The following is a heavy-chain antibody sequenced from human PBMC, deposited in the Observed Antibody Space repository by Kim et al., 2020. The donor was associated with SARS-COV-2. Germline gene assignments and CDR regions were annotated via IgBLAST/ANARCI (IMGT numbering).Heavy chain of an antibody. D-gene: IGHD5-12*01. CDR2: ISSSGSST. V-gene: IGHV3-11*05. J-gene: IGHJ3*02. CDR3: TREPLSNIVAI. Sequence: GGSLRLSCAASGFTFSDFYMSWIRQAPGKGLEWVSYISSSGSSTNYAASVKGRFFISRDNAKNSLHLQMNGLRGEDTAVYYCTREPLSNIVAIWGQGTMV. CDR1: GFTFSDFY.